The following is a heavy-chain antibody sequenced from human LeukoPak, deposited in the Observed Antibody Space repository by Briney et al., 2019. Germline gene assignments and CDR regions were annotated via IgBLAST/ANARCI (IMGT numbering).Heavy chain of an antibody. J-gene: IGHJ4*02. D-gene: IGHD1-26*01. CDR3: AISEVGTTEQRDS. Sequence: PSETLSLTCTVSGGSISSSSYYWGWIRQPPGKGLEWIGSIYYSGSTYYNPSLKSRVTISVDTSKNQFSLKLSSVTAADTAVYYCAISEVGTTEQRDSWGQGTLVTVSS. CDR1: GGSISSSSYY. V-gene: IGHV4-39*07. CDR2: IYYSGST.